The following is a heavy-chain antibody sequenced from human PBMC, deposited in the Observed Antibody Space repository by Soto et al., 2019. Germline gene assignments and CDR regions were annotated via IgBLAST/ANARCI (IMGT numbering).Heavy chain of an antibody. CDR2: IYYSGST. V-gene: IGHV4-39*01. CDR3: ARQGLRFLEWWDYYYYGMDV. J-gene: IGHJ6*02. Sequence: SETLSLTCTVSGGSISSSSHYWGWIRQPPGKGLEWIGSIYYSGSTYYNPSLKSRVTISVDTSKNQFSLKLSSVTAADTAVYYCARQGLRFLEWWDYYYYGMDVWGQGTTVTVSS. D-gene: IGHD3-3*01. CDR1: GGSISSSSHY.